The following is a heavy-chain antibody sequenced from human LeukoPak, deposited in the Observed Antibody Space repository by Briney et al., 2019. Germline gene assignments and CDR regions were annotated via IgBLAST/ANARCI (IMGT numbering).Heavy chain of an antibody. Sequence: GGSLRLSCTASGFPFSRNWMTWVRQAPGKGLEWVANIDRDGTEKYYVDSVKGRFNVSRDNAEDSLYLQMDSLRAEDSAVYYCARRGTGVVTINYYYYYYMDVWGKGTTVTVSS. CDR1: GFPFSRNW. D-gene: IGHD3-3*01. J-gene: IGHJ6*03. CDR2: IDRDGTEK. CDR3: ARRGTGVVTINYYYYYYMDV. V-gene: IGHV3-7*01.